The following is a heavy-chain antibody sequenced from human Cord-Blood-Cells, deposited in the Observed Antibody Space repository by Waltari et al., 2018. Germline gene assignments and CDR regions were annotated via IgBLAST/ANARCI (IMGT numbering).Heavy chain of an antibody. CDR2: INHSGRT. CDR3: ARGPGRFLEWLLGYYYIDV. D-gene: IGHD3-3*01. CDR1: GGSFSGYY. Sequence: QVQLQQWGAGLLKPSETLSLTCAVYGGSFSGYYWTWIRQPPGKGMGWIGEINHSGRTHHNPSLKSRVTISVDTSKNQFSLKLSSVTAADTAVYYCARGPGRFLEWLLGYYYIDVWGKGTTVTVSS. V-gene: IGHV4-34*01. J-gene: IGHJ6*03.